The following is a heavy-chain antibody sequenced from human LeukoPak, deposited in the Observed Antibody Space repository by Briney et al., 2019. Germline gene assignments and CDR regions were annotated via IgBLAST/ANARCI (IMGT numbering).Heavy chain of an antibody. J-gene: IGHJ5*02. V-gene: IGHV4-59*01. CDR1: GGSISSYY. D-gene: IGHD3-16*02. Sequence: SETLSLTCTVSGGSISSYYWSWIRQPPGKGLEWIGYIYYSGSTNHNPSLKSRVTISVDTSKNQFSLKLSSVTAADTAVYYCARGGIMITFGGVIALNWFDPWGQGTLVTVSS. CDR2: IYYSGST. CDR3: ARGGIMITFGGVIALNWFDP.